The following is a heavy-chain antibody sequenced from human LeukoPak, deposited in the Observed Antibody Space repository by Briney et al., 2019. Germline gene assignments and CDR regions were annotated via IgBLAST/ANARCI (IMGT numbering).Heavy chain of an antibody. CDR3: ARRSGPTRYFDY. V-gene: IGHV3-23*01. CDR2: ISGSGGTT. D-gene: IGHD1-26*01. Sequence: GGSLRLSCAASGFTFSSYAISWVRQAPGKGLEWVSAISGSGGTTYYADSVKGRFTISRDNSKNTLYLQMNSLRAEDTAVYYCARRSGPTRYFDYWGQGTLVTVSS. J-gene: IGHJ4*02. CDR1: GFTFSSYA.